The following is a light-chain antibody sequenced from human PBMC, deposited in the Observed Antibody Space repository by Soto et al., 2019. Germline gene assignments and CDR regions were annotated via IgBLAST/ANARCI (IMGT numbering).Light chain of an antibody. Sequence: QSVLTQPPSASGTPGQRVTISCSGSSSNIGSNTVNWYQQLPGTAPKLXIXXXXXXXXXVPDRXSXXKSGTPAXLAISGPXXXXXXXXYCAAWDDSLNGVVFGGGTKLTVL. CDR2: XXX. J-gene: IGLJ2*01. CDR1: SSNIGSNT. CDR3: AAWDDSLNGVV. V-gene: IGLV1-44*01.